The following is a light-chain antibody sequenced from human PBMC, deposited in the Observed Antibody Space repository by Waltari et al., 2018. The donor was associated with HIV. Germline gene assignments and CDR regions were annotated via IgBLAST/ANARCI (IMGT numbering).Light chain of an antibody. CDR3: SSYTSSNTLV. CDR1: NPDVGGSNS. V-gene: IGLV2-14*01. Sequence: QSALTQPASVSGSPGQSITISCTGSNPDVGGSNSVTWYQQHPGKAPKLMIYEVSNRPSGVSNRFSGSKSGNTASLTISGLQTEDEADYYCSSYTSSNTLVFGGGTKLTVL. J-gene: IGLJ2*01. CDR2: EVS.